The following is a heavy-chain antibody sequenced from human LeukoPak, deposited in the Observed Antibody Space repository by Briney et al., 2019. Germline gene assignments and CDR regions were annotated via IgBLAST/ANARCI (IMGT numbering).Heavy chain of an antibody. CDR3: ARGGLAAAGQFDY. V-gene: IGHV3-21*01. D-gene: IGHD6-13*01. J-gene: IGHJ4*02. CDR2: ISSSSSYI. CDR1: GFTFSSYS. Sequence: GGSLRLSCAASGFTFSSYSMNWVRQAPGKGLEWVSSISSSSSYIYYADSVKGRFTISRDNAKNSLYLQMNSLRAEDTAVYYCARGGLAAAGQFDYWGQGTLVTISS.